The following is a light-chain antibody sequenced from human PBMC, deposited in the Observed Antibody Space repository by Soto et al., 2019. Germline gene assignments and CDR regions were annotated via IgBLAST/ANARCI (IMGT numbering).Light chain of an antibody. J-gene: IGKJ2*01. V-gene: IGKV3-15*01. CDR1: QSVNSN. CDR3: QEYNSWPPYT. CDR2: GAS. Sequence: EIVMTQSPATLSVSPGERATLSRRASQSVNSNLAWYQQKPGQAPRLLIYGASTRATGIPARFSGSGSETEFTLTISRLQSEDFAVYYCQEYNSWPPYTFGQGTKVDIK.